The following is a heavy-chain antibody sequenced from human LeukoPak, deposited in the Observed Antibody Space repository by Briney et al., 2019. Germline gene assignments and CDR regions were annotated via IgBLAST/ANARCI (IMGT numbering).Heavy chain of an antibody. D-gene: IGHD3-16*01. CDR3: ARAEGVSWFDP. Sequence: GASVKVSCKASGDTFSSYTISWVRQAPGQGLEWMGRIIPILGIANYAQKFQGRVTITADKSTSTAYMELSSLRSEDTAVYYCARAEGVSWFDPWGQGTLVTVSS. CDR1: GDTFSSYT. CDR2: IIPILGIA. V-gene: IGHV1-69*02. J-gene: IGHJ5*02.